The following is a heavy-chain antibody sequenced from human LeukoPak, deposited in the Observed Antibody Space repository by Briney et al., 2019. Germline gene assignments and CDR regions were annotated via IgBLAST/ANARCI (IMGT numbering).Heavy chain of an antibody. CDR3: ASGLAAAPDY. V-gene: IGHV3-21*04. D-gene: IGHD6-13*01. CDR1: GFTFSSYS. CDR2: ISSSSSYI. Sequence: PGGSLRLSCAASGFTFSSYSMNWVRQAPGKGLEWVSSISSSSSYIYYADSVKGRFTISRDNSKNTLYLQMNSLRAEDTAVYYCASGLAAAPDYWGQGTLVTVSS. J-gene: IGHJ4*02.